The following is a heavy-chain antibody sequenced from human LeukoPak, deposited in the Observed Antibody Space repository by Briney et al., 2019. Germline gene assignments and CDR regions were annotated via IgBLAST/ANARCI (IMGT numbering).Heavy chain of an antibody. Sequence: ASVKVSCKASGYTFTGYYMHWVRQAPGQGLEWMGWINPNSGGTNYAQKFQGRVTMTRDTSISTAYMELSRLRSDDTAVYVCARATLPRSNDYALDYWGQGTLVTVSS. V-gene: IGHV1-2*02. CDR2: INPNSGGT. CDR1: GYTFTGYY. J-gene: IGHJ4*02. D-gene: IGHD4-17*01. CDR3: ARATLPRSNDYALDY.